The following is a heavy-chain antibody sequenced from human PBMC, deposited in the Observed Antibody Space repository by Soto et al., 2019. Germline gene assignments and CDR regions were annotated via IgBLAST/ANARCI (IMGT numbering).Heavy chain of an antibody. Sequence: GASVKVSCKASGGTFSSYAISWVRQAPGQGLEWMGGIIPIFGTANYAQKFRGRVTITADKSTSTAYMELSSLRSEDTAVYYCARNYYDSSGRLYYFDYWGQGTLLTV. CDR1: GGTFSSYA. CDR2: IIPIFGTA. J-gene: IGHJ4*02. CDR3: ARNYYDSSGRLYYFDY. D-gene: IGHD3-22*01. V-gene: IGHV1-69*06.